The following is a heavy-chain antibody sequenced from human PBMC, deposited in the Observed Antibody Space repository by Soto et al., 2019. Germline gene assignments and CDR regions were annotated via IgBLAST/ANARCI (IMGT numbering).Heavy chain of an antibody. CDR1: GGSISSGDYY. CDR3: ARDRHYYDSSGYYVSDYFDY. V-gene: IGHV4-30-4*08. J-gene: IGHJ4*02. Sequence: SETLSLTCTVPGGSISSGDYYWSWIRQPPGKGLEWIGYIYYSGSTYYNPSLKTRVTISVDTSKNQFSLKLSSVTAADTAVYYCARDRHYYDSSGYYVSDYFDYWGQGTLVTVSS. CDR2: IYYSGST. D-gene: IGHD3-22*01.